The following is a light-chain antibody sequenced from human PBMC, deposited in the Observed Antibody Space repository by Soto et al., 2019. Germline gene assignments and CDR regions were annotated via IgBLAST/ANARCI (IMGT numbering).Light chain of an antibody. CDR2: HVS. Sequence: QSALTQPRSVSGSPGQSVTISCTGTSSDIGAYNYVSWYQQHPGKAPKLMIYHVSKRPSGVPDRFSGSKSANAASLTISGLQADDEADYYCCTDAGTYKVFGTGTKLTVL. V-gene: IGLV2-11*01. CDR1: SSDIGAYNY. J-gene: IGLJ1*01. CDR3: CTDAGTYKV.